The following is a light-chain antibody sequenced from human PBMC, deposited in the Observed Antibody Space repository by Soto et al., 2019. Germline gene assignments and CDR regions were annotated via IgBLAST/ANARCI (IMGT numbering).Light chain of an antibody. V-gene: IGKV3-15*01. J-gene: IGKJ1*01. CDR3: QQYNTWLWT. Sequence: EVVMTQSPATLSVSPGERVTLSCRASQSINAHLAWYQQKPGQAPRLLIHGASTRATGIPARVSGSGFGTEFILTISSLQYEDFAVYYCQQYNTWLWTFGQGTKVEIQ. CDR2: GAS. CDR1: QSINAH.